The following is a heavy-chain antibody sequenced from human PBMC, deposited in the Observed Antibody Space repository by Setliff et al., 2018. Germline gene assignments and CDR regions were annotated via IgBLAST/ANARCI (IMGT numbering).Heavy chain of an antibody. D-gene: IGHD6-19*01. CDR3: TRLGLAVAGSYDAFDF. V-gene: IGHV5-51*01. CDR2: IYPGDSDV. CDR1: RYSFNNYW. J-gene: IGHJ3*01. Sequence: GESLKISCKTSRYSFNNYWIGWVRQKPGKGLEWMGTIYPGDSDVRYSPSFQGQVTMSADKSISTAFLQWSSLKAADTAMYYCTRLGLAVAGSYDAFDFWGRGTRVTVSS.